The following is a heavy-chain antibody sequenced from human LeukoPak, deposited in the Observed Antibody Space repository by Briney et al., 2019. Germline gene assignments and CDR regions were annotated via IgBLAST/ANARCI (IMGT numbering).Heavy chain of an antibody. D-gene: IGHD3-10*01. V-gene: IGHV4-34*01. Sequence: SETLSLTCAVYGGSFSGYYWSWIRQPPGKGLEWIGEINHSGSTNYNPSLKSRVTISVDTSKNQFSLKLSSVTAADTAVYYCARDGDGGTFRGAFDIWGQGTMVTVSS. CDR2: INHSGST. CDR1: GGSFSGYY. CDR3: ARDGDGGTFRGAFDI. J-gene: IGHJ3*02.